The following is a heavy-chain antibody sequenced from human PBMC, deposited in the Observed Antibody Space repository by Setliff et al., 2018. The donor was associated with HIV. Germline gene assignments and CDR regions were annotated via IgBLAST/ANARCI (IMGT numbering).Heavy chain of an antibody. Sequence: GASVKVSCKASGGALSNYAFSWVRQAPGQGLQWMGGIIPVVDAGTYAQSFQDRVTITADKSTSTINLELTGLRSDDTAVYYCAGGIEYRSNAYVAEYFDLWGQGTLVTVSS. V-gene: IGHV1-69*06. J-gene: IGHJ4*02. D-gene: IGHD6-6*01. CDR2: IIPVVDAG. CDR3: AGGIEYRSNAYVAEYFDL. CDR1: GGALSNYA.